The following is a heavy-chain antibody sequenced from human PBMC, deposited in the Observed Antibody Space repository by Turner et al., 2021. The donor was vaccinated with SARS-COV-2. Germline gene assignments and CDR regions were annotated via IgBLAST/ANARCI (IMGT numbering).Heavy chain of an antibody. Sequence: QLQLQESGPAPVTPSETLSLACTVSGGSISSSTYYWGWIRQPPGTGLEWIGNIYDSGSTYYNPSLKSRVTISVDTSKNQFSLKLSSVTAADTAVYYCARLMDTAMDYYGMDVWGQGTTVTVSS. V-gene: IGHV4-39*01. D-gene: IGHD5-18*01. CDR3: ARLMDTAMDYYGMDV. CDR2: IYDSGST. J-gene: IGHJ6*02. CDR1: GGSISSSTYY.